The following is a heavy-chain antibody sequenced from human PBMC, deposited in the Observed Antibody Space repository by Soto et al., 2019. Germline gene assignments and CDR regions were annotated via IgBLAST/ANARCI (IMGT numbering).Heavy chain of an antibody. V-gene: IGHV3-23*01. Sequence: GGSLILSCAASGFTFSSYAMSWVRQAPGKGLEWVSAISGSGGSTYYADSVKGRFTISRDNSKNTLYLQMNSLRAEDTAVYYCAKESPAYYDFWSGRITEFDYWGQGTLVTVSS. D-gene: IGHD3-3*01. CDR1: GFTFSSYA. CDR3: AKESPAYYDFWSGRITEFDY. J-gene: IGHJ4*02. CDR2: ISGSGGST.